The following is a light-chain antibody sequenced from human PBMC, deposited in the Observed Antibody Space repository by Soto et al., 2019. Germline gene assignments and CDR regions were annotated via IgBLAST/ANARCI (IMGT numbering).Light chain of an antibody. J-gene: IGLJ1*01. CDR1: SSDVGGYNS. Sequence: QSALTQPASVSGSPGQSITISCTGTSSDVGGYNSVSWYQQHPGKAPKLIIYEVTHRPSGVSNRFSGSQSANTASLTISGLQAEDEADYYCCSFTTSTTYVFGTGTQLTVL. CDR3: CSFTTSTTYV. V-gene: IGLV2-14*01. CDR2: EVT.